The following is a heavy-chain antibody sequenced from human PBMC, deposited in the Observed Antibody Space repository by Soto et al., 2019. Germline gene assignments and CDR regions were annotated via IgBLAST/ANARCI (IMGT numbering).Heavy chain of an antibody. CDR3: AKGSPLITMIVVVITLDDAFDI. Sequence: VGSLRLSCAASGFTFSSYAMSWVRQAPGKGLEWVSAISGSGGSTYYADSVKGRFTISRDNSKNTLYLQMNSLRAEDTAVYYCAKGSPLITMIVVVITLDDAFDIWGQGTMVTVSS. CDR1: GFTFSSYA. CDR2: ISGSGGST. D-gene: IGHD3-22*01. J-gene: IGHJ3*02. V-gene: IGHV3-23*01.